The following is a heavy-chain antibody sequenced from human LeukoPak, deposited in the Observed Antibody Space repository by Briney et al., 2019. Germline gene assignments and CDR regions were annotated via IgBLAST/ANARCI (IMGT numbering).Heavy chain of an antibody. CDR1: GGSISSYY. CDR2: IYTSGST. J-gene: IGHJ4*02. D-gene: IGHD2-2*01. CDR3: ARLYCSSTSCPHYFDY. Sequence: PSETLSLTCTVSGGSISSYYWSWIRQPAGKGLEWIGRIYTSGSTNYNPSLKSRVTMSVDTSKNQFSLKLSSVTAADTAVYYCARLYCSSTSCPHYFDYWGQGTLVTVSS. V-gene: IGHV4-4*07.